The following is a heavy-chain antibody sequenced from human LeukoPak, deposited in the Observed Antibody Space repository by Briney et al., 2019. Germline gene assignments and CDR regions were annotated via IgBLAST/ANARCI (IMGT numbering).Heavy chain of an antibody. J-gene: IGHJ4*02. CDR3: AQGYRYGRFDY. V-gene: IGHV4-59*03. CDR1: GXSISSYY. CDR2: IHYSGGT. D-gene: IGHD5-18*01. Sequence: KPSETLSLTSTVSGXSISSYYWSWIRQPPGKGLEWIGFIHYSGGTNYNPSLKSRVTISVDTSKNQFSLNLSSVTAADTAVYYCAQGYRYGRFDYWGQGTLVTVSS.